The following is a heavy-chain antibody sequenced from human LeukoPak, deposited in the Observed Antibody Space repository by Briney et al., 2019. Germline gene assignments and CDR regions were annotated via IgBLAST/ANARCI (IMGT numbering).Heavy chain of an antibody. V-gene: IGHV3-30*18. CDR2: ISYIGSNK. J-gene: IGHJ4*02. D-gene: IGHD6-19*01. CDR3: AKVAVAGTGDDY. CDR1: GFTFSSYG. Sequence: GGSLRLSCAASGFTFSSYGMHWVRQAPGKGLEWVAVISYIGSNKYYADSVKGRFTISRDNSKNTLYLQMNSLRAEETAVYYCAKVAVAGTGDDYWGQGTLVTVSS.